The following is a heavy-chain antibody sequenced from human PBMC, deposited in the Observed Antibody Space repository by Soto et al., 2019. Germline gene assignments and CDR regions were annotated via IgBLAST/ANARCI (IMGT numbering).Heavy chain of an antibody. CDR2: VNWNGGST. V-gene: IGHV3-20*04. D-gene: IGHD1-26*01. Sequence: PGGSLRLSCAASGFTFDDYGMSWARQAPGKELEWVSGVNWNGGSTGYADSVKGRFTISRDNAKNSLYLQMNSLRAEDTAFYYCVRGASLNFDYWGQGTLVTVSS. CDR1: GFTFDDYG. CDR3: VRGASLNFDY. J-gene: IGHJ4*02.